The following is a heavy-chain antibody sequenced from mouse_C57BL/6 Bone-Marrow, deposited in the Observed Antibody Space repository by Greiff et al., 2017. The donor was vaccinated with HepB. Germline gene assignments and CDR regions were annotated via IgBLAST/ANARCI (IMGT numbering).Heavy chain of an antibody. Sequence: QVQLKQPGAELVKPGASVKLSCKASGYTFTSYWMQWVKQRPGQGLEWIGEIDPSDSYTNYNQKFKGKATLTVDTSSSTAYMQLSSLTSEDSAVYYCARWDYGSSYQYFDVWGTGTTVTVSS. CDR1: GYTFTSYW. V-gene: IGHV1-50*01. D-gene: IGHD1-1*01. CDR2: IDPSDSYT. CDR3: ARWDYGSSYQYFDV. J-gene: IGHJ1*03.